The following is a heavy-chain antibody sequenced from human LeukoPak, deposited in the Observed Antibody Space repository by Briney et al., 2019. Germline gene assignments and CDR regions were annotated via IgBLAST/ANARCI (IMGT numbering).Heavy chain of an antibody. CDR3: ARVNGYSSSWFDY. D-gene: IGHD6-13*01. V-gene: IGHV4-59*01. J-gene: IGHJ4*02. CDR2: IYYSGST. Sequence: PSETLSLTCTVSGGSISSYYWSWIRQPPGKGLEWIGYIYYSGSTNYNPSLKSRVTISVDTSKNQFSLKLSSVTAADTAVYCCARVNGYSSSWFDYWGQGTLVTVSS. CDR1: GGSISSYY.